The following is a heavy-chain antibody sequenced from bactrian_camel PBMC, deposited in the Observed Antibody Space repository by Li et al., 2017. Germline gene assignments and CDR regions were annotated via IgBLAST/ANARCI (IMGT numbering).Heavy chain of an antibody. V-gene: IGHV3S1*01. CDR1: KCSSGSYC. CDR2: FWTGGGVP. CDR3: AAFVWSGGRCSDFGY. D-gene: IGHD2*01. Sequence: HVQLVESGGGSVQAGGSLRLSCAHWKCSSGSYCMGWFRQAPGKEREGVARFWTGGGVPYYADSVKGRFTISRDNAKNTLYLHMNRLKPEDTAMYYCAAFVWSGGRCSDFGYWGQGTQVTVS. J-gene: IGHJ6*01.